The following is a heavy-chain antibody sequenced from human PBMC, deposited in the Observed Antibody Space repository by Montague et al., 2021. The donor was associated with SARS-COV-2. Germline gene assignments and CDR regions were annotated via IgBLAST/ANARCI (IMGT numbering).Heavy chain of an antibody. CDR3: ARVRYYGSGTSLGMDV. CDR1: GGSFSGYY. V-gene: IGHV4-34*01. Sequence: SETLSLTCAVYGGSFSGYYWSWIRQPPGKGLEWIGETSHSGSTNYNPSLKSRVTISIDTSKNQFSLKLSSVTAADTAVYYCARVRYYGSGTSLGMDVWGQGTTVAVSS. J-gene: IGHJ6*02. CDR2: TSHSGST. D-gene: IGHD3-10*01.